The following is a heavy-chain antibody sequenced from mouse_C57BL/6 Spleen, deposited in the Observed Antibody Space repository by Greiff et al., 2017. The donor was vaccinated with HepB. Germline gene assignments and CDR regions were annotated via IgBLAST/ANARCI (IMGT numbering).Heavy chain of an antibody. J-gene: IGHJ1*03. CDR1: GFTFSSYA. Sequence: EVQRVESGGGLVKPGGSLKLSCAASGFTFSSYAMSWVRQTPEKRLEWVATISDGGSYTYYPDNVKGRFTISRDNAKNNLYLQMSHLKSEDTAMYYCARDFGSSYVLHWYFDVWGTGTTVTVSS. CDR2: ISDGGSYT. D-gene: IGHD1-1*01. CDR3: ARDFGSSYVLHWYFDV. V-gene: IGHV5-4*01.